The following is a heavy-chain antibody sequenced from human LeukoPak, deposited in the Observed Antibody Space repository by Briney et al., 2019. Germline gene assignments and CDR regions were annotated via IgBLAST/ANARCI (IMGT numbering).Heavy chain of an antibody. V-gene: IGHV4-4*07. Sequence: PSETLSLTCTVSGGSISSYYWSWIRQPAGKGLEWIGRIYTSGSTNYNPSLKSRVTMSVDTSKNQFSLKLSSVTAADTAVYYCARGSTAGLLWFGELSVLFDYWGQGTLVTVSS. CDR1: GGSISSYY. D-gene: IGHD3-10*01. CDR3: ARGSTAGLLWFGELSVLFDY. CDR2: IYTSGST. J-gene: IGHJ4*02.